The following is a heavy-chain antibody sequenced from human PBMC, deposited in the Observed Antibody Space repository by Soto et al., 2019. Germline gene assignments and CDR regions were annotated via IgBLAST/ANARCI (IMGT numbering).Heavy chain of an antibody. D-gene: IGHD4-17*01. Sequence: GGSLRLSCAASGFTFSSYWMRWVRQAPGKGLVWVSRINSDGSSTSYADSVKGRFTISRDNAKNTLYLQMNSLRAEDTAVYYCASDYGDYPYWYFDLWGRGTLVTVSS. CDR3: ASDYGDYPYWYFDL. V-gene: IGHV3-74*01. CDR1: GFTFSSYW. CDR2: INSDGSST. J-gene: IGHJ2*01.